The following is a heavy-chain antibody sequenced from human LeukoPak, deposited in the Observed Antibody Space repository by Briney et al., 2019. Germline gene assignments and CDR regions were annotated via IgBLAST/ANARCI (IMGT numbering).Heavy chain of an antibody. CDR1: GFTFSTYG. J-gene: IGHJ4*02. CDR2: ISGSGGST. Sequence: SGGSLRLSCEASGFTFSTYGMSWVRQAPGKWLEWVSAISGSGGSTYYADSVKGRVTISRDNSKNTLYLQVNSLRVEDTAVYYCAKDRLGAMMYFDFWGQGTLVTVSS. CDR3: AKDRLGAMMYFDF. D-gene: IGHD1-26*01. V-gene: IGHV3-23*01.